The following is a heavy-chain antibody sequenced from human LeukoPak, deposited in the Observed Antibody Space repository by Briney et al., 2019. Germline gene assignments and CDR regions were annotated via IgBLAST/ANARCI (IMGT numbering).Heavy chain of an antibody. CDR1: GFTFSSYS. V-gene: IGHV3-21*01. Sequence: GGSLRLSCAASGFTFSSYSMNWVRQAPGKGLEWVSSISSSSSYIYYADSVKGRFTISRDNAKNSLYLQMNSPRAEDTAVYYCARDATMVRRYYYYGMDVWGQGTTVTVPS. CDR3: ARDATMVRRYYYYGMDV. J-gene: IGHJ6*02. CDR2: ISSSSSYI. D-gene: IGHD3-10*01.